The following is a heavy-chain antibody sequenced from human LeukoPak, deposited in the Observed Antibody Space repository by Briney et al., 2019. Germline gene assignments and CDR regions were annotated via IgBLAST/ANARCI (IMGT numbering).Heavy chain of an antibody. D-gene: IGHD7-27*01. CDR2: IYYSGST. CDR1: GGSISSYY. J-gene: IGHJ4*02. Sequence: SETLSLTCTVSGGSISSYYWSWIRQPPGKGLEWIGYIYYSGSTNYNPSLKSRVTISVDTSKNQFSLKLSSVTAADTAVYYCAKAPNWPTTLYYFDYWGQGTLVTVSS. CDR3: AKAPNWPTTLYYFDY. V-gene: IGHV4-59*08.